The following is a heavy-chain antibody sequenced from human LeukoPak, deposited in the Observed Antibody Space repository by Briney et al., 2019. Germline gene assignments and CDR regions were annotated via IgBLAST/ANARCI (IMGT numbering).Heavy chain of an antibody. CDR1: GGSFSGYY. V-gene: IGHV4-34*01. J-gene: IGHJ5*02. Sequence: SETLSLTCAVYGGSFSGYYWSWIRQPPGKGLEWIGEINHSGSTNYNPSLKSRVTISVDTSKNQFSLKPSSVTAADTAVYYCARTARIAGFSGPWGQGTLVTVSS. CDR2: INHSGST. CDR3: ARTARIAGFSGP. D-gene: IGHD6-6*01.